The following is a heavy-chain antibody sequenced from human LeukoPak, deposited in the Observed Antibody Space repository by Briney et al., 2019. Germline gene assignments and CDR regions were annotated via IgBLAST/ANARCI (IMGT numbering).Heavy chain of an antibody. D-gene: IGHD3-22*01. Sequence: ASVKVPCKASGYTFTSYGISWVRQAPGQGLEWMGWIGAYNGNTNYAQKLQGRVTMTTDTSTSTAYMELRSLRSDDTAVYYCAREYYYDSRAFDIWGQGTMVTVSS. V-gene: IGHV1-18*01. CDR1: GYTFTSYG. CDR2: IGAYNGNT. CDR3: AREYYYDSRAFDI. J-gene: IGHJ3*02.